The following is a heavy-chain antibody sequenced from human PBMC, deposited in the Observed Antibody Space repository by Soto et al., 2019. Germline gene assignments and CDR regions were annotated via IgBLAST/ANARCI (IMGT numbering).Heavy chain of an antibody. D-gene: IGHD1-7*01. CDR3: AREDNWNYARGMDV. CDR1: GYTFTGYY. CDR2: INPNSGGT. J-gene: IGHJ6*02. V-gene: IGHV1-2*04. Sequence: GASVKVSCKASGYTFTGYYMHWVRQAPGQGLEWMGWINPNSGGTNYAQKFQGWVTITRDTSISTAYMELSRLRSDDTAVYYCAREDNWNYARGMDVWGQGTTVTVSS.